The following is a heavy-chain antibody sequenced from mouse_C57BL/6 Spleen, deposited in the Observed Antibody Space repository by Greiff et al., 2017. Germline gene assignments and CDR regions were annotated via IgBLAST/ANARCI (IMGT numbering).Heavy chain of an antibody. V-gene: IGHV1-81*01. CDR1: GYTFTSYG. Sequence: VQLQQSGAELARPGASVKLSCKASGYTFTSYGISWVKQRTGQGLEWIGEIYPRSGNTYYNEKFKGKATLTADKSSSTAYMELRSLTSEDSAVYFCARYDYDPYFYAMDYWGQGTSVTVSS. CDR3: ARYDYDPYFYAMDY. CDR2: IYPRSGNT. J-gene: IGHJ4*01. D-gene: IGHD2-4*01.